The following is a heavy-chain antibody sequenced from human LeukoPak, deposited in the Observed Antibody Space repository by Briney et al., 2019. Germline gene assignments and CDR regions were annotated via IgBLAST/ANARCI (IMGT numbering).Heavy chain of an antibody. CDR1: GFTFSSYA. CDR2: ISGSGGST. Sequence: SGGSLRLSCAASGFTFSSYAMTWVRQAPGKGLEWVSAISGSGGSTYYADSVKGRFTISRDNSKNTLYLQMNSLRAEDTAVYYCAKEHIVVVTATFDYWGQGTLVTVSS. D-gene: IGHD2-21*02. J-gene: IGHJ4*02. V-gene: IGHV3-23*01. CDR3: AKEHIVVVTATFDY.